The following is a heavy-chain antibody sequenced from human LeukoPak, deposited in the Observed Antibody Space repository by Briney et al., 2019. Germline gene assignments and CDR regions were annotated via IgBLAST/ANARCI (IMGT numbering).Heavy chain of an antibody. D-gene: IGHD4-17*01. CDR2: ISNSGSST. CDR1: GFTFSTYA. V-gene: IGHV3-23*01. Sequence: GGSLRLSCAASGFTFSTYAMTWVRQAPGKGLEWVSGISNSGSSTYYSDSVKGRFTISRDNSKNTLDLQMSSLRAEDTAIYYSTKLDYGDYVTGAFDIWGQGTMVTVSS. CDR3: TKLDYGDYVTGAFDI. J-gene: IGHJ3*02.